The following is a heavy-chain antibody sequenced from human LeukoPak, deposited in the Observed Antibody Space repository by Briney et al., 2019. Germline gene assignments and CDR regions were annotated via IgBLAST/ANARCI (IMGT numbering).Heavy chain of an antibody. Sequence: ASVKVSCKASGGTFSSYAISWVRQAPGQGLEWMGGIIPIFGTANYAQKFQGRVTITTDESTSTAYMELSSLRSEDTAVYYCARGERGVVVIDFDYWGQGTLVTVSS. J-gene: IGHJ4*02. V-gene: IGHV1-69*05. CDR1: GGTFSSYA. CDR2: IIPIFGTA. D-gene: IGHD3-22*01. CDR3: ARGERGVVVIDFDY.